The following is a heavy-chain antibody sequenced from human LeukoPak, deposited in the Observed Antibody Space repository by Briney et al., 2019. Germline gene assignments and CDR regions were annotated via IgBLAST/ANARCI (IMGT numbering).Heavy chain of an antibody. J-gene: IGHJ4*02. V-gene: IGHV3-43*02. CDR2: TSGDGRAT. D-gene: IGHD2-2*01. Sequence: GRSLRLSCAGSGFSFDEYAIHWVRQAPGKGLEWLSVTSGDGRATDYVDSLKGRFTISRDNSKNSLYLQINSLTTEDTALYYCAKETRSNSFSDFDYWGQGTLVTVSS. CDR1: GFSFDEYA. CDR3: AKETRSNSFSDFDY.